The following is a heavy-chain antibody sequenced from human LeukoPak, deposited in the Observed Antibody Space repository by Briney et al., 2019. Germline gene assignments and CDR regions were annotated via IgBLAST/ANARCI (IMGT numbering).Heavy chain of an antibody. Sequence: ASVKVSCKTSGYTFTYYYMHWVRQAPGQGLEWMGWLNPNTGGANYAQKFQGRVTMTRDTSISTAYMEVTSLRSDDTAMYYCARDLSRTWDQFDYWGQGTLVTVSS. V-gene: IGHV1-2*02. CDR2: LNPNTGGA. D-gene: IGHD2/OR15-2a*01. J-gene: IGHJ4*02. CDR1: GYTFTYYY. CDR3: ARDLSRTWDQFDY.